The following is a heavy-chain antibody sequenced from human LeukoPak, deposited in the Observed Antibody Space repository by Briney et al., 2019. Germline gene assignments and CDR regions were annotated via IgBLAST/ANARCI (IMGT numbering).Heavy chain of an antibody. CDR2: IIPIFGTA. D-gene: IGHD2-2*01. Sequence: ASVKVSCKASGGTFSSYAISWVRQAPGQGPEWMGRIIPIFGTANYAQKFQGRVTITTDESTSTAYMELSSLRSEDTAVYYCARAPLVVVPAAHNWFDPWGQGTLVTVSS. CDR1: GGTFSSYA. CDR3: ARAPLVVVPAAHNWFDP. J-gene: IGHJ5*02. V-gene: IGHV1-69*05.